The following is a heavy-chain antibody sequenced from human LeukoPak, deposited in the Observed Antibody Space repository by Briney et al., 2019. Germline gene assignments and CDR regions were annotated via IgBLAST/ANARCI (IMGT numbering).Heavy chain of an antibody. D-gene: IGHD3-16*02. J-gene: IGHJ4*02. CDR3: AAAPQTYRYLAY. Sequence: GGSLRLSCAASGFTFSDYFMSWIRQAPGKGLEWVSYISSGGSTIYYADSVKGRFTISRDNAKNSLYLQVNSLRAEDTAVYYCAAAPQTYRYLAYWGQGTLVTVSS. V-gene: IGHV3-11*04. CDR1: GFTFSDYF. CDR2: ISSGGSTI.